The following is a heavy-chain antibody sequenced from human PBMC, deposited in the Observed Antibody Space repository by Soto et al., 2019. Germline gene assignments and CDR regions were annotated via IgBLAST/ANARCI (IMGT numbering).Heavy chain of an antibody. V-gene: IGHV3-7*01. CDR1: GFTFSSYW. J-gene: IGHJ3*02. D-gene: IGHD6-19*01. CDR3: AREWLDNAFDI. Sequence: GGSLRLSCAASGFTFSSYWMSWVRQAPGKGLEWVANIKQDGSEKYYVDSVKGRFTNTRDNAKNSLYLQMNSLRAEDTAVYYCAREWLDNAFDIWGQGTMVTVSS. CDR2: IKQDGSEK.